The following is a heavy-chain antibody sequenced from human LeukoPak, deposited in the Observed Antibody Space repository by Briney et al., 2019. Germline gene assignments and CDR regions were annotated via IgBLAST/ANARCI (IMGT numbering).Heavy chain of an antibody. CDR2: IWYDGSNK. Sequence: GRSLRLSCAASGFTFSTYGMHWVRQAPGKGLEWVAVIWYDGSNKYYADSVKGRFTISRDNAKNSLYLQMNSLRAEDTAVYYCARGMGSWGQGTLVTVSS. D-gene: IGHD2-8*01. CDR3: ARGMGS. V-gene: IGHV3-33*01. J-gene: IGHJ4*02. CDR1: GFTFSTYG.